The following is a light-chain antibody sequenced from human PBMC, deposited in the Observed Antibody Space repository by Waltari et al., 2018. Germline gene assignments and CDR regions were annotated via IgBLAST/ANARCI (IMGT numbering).Light chain of an antibody. CDR1: RGHSSNV. Sequence: QLVLTQSPSASASLGASVKLTCTLSRGHSSNVNAWLQKQPEKGPRYLMKVNSDGSHSKGDDTPDRFSGSSSGAERYLTISNLQPEDEADYYCETGGHGTWVFGGGTKVTVL. V-gene: IGLV4-69*01. CDR3: ETGGHGTWV. J-gene: IGLJ3*02. CDR2: VNSDGSH.